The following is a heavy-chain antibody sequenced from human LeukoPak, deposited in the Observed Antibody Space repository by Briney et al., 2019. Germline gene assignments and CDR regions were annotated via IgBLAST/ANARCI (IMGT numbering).Heavy chain of an antibody. CDR3: ARFYRSSWPHRYKFDY. Sequence: SETLSLTCTVSGGSISSYYWSWIRQPPGKGLEWIVNIHYSGSTNYNPSLNSRVTISVDTSKSHFSLNLSAVTAADTAVYYCARFYRSSWPHRYKFDYWGQGTLVTVSP. CDR1: GGSISSYY. J-gene: IGHJ4*02. D-gene: IGHD6-13*01. V-gene: IGHV4-59*01. CDR2: IHYSGST.